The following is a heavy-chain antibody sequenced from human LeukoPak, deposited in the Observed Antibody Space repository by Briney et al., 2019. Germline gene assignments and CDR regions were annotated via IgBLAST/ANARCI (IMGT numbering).Heavy chain of an antibody. Sequence: PSETLSLPCTVSVGSISSSSYYWGWIRQPPGQGLEWIGSIYYNGSTYYNPSLKSRVTISVDTSKSQFSLNLSSVTAADTAVYYCARMTTVVTVDYWGQGNLVTVSS. CDR3: ARMTTVVTVDY. J-gene: IGHJ4*02. CDR2: IYYNGST. D-gene: IGHD4-23*01. CDR1: VGSISSSSYY. V-gene: IGHV4-39*07.